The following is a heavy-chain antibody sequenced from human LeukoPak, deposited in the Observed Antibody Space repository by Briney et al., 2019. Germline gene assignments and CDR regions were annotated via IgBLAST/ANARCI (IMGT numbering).Heavy chain of an antibody. V-gene: IGHV3-64D*06. J-gene: IGHJ3*02. CDR2: INNNGGTT. D-gene: IGHD3-16*01. CDR1: GFTFSIYA. Sequence: GGSLRLSCSASGFTFSIYAMHWVRQGPGKGLEYLSGINNNGGTTNYADSVRGRFTISRDNFKNTLYLQMSSLRPEDTALYYCVKTMVTFGGIIRADAFDIWGQGTMVTVSS. CDR3: VKTMVTFGGIIRADAFDI.